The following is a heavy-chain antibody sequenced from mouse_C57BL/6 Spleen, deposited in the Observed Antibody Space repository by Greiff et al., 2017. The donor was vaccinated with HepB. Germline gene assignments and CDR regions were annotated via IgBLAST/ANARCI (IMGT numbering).Heavy chain of an antibody. CDR2: IDPSDSYT. CDR1: GYTFTSYW. V-gene: IGHV1-50*01. CDR3: ARSGGYDFDY. J-gene: IGHJ2*01. D-gene: IGHD2-14*01. Sequence: VQLQQPGAELVKPGASVKLSCKASGYTFTSYWMQWVKQRPGQGLEWIGEIDPSDSYTNYNQKFKGKATLTVDTSSSTAYMQLSSLTSEDSAVYYCARSGGYDFDYWGQGTTLTVSS.